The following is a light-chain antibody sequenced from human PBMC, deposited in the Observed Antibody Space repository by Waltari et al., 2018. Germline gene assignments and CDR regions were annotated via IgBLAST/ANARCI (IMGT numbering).Light chain of an antibody. Sequence: DIQMTQSPSSLSASVGDRVTITCRASQAIRNSLSWFQQKSGEAPKSLIYGASNLQSGVPSKFSGSGYGTDFTLTITSLQPEDFATYYCLQYNSYPQTFGQGTNVEIK. CDR3: LQYNSYPQT. CDR2: GAS. CDR1: QAIRNS. V-gene: IGKV1-16*02. J-gene: IGKJ1*01.